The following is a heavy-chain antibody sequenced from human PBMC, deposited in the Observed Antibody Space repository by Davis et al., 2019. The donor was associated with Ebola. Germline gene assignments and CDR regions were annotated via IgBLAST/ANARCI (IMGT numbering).Heavy chain of an antibody. V-gene: IGHV1-8*01. CDR3: ARAITPRFDP. CDR1: GYTFTNYD. CDR2: MNPNSVHA. D-gene: IGHD5-24*01. J-gene: IGHJ5*02. Sequence: ASVKVSCKASGYTFTNYDINWVRQAPGQGLEWMGWMNPNSVHAGYAQKFQGRVTMTRNTSMSTAYMELSSLRSEDTAVYYCARAITPRFDPWGQGTLVTVSS.